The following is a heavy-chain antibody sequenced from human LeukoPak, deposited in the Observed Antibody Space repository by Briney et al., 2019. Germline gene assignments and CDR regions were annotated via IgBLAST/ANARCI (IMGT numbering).Heavy chain of an antibody. CDR3: ARAGYCSGGSCYSHYYYYYMDV. D-gene: IGHD2-15*01. CDR2: ISGSGDFT. V-gene: IGHV3-23*01. J-gene: IGHJ6*03. Sequence: GGSLRLSCAASGFTFSSYGMSWVRQAPGKGLEWVSAISGSGDFTYYADSVKGRFTISRDNAKNSLYLQMNSLRAEDTAVYYCARAGYCSGGSCYSHYYYYYMDVWGKGTTVTVSS. CDR1: GFTFSSYG.